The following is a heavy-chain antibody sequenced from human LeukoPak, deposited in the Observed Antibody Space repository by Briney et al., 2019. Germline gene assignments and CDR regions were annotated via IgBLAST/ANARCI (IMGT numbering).Heavy chain of an antibody. Sequence: SETLSLTCTVSGGSISSSSYYWGWIRQPPGQGLEWIGIIYYSGSTYYNPSLKSRVTISVDTSKNQFSLKLSSVTAADTAVYYCARGVDYYGVWGQGTLVTVSS. J-gene: IGHJ4*02. CDR2: IYYSGST. D-gene: IGHD3-10*01. CDR3: ARGVDYYGV. V-gene: IGHV4-39*01. CDR1: GGSISSSSYY.